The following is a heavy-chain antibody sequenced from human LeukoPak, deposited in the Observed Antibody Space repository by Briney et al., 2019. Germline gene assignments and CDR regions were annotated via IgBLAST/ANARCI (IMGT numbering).Heavy chain of an antibody. Sequence: GATMKVSCKASGYTFTGYYMHWVRTAPGQGREWMGLMNPNSGGKNYAQKFQGRVTMTRDTSISTAYMELSRLRSDDTAVYYCAREVAYYDSSGYRDYWGQGTLVTVCS. V-gene: IGHV1-2*02. J-gene: IGHJ4*02. CDR3: AREVAYYDSSGYRDY. CDR2: MNPNSGGK. CDR1: GYTFTGYY. D-gene: IGHD3-22*01.